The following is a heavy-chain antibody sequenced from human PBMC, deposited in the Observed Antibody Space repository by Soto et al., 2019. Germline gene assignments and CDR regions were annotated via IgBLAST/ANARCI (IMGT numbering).Heavy chain of an antibody. J-gene: IGHJ4*02. CDR2: IYYSGST. V-gene: IGHV4-30-4*01. CDR1: GGSISSGDYY. CDR3: TTLVGYYDSSGLPRPVDY. D-gene: IGHD3-22*01. Sequence: SETLSLTCTVSGGSISSGDYYWSWIRQPPGKGLEWIGYIYYSGSTYYNPSLKSRVTISVDTSKNQFSLKLSSVTAADTAVYYCTTLVGYYDSSGLPRPVDYWGQGTLVTVSS.